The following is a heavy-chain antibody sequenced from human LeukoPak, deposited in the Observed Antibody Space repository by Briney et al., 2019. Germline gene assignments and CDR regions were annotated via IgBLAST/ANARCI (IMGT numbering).Heavy chain of an antibody. CDR3: ARDSLRELGIGLDY. CDR1: GFTFSSYW. Sequence: GGSLRLSCAASGFTFSSYWMSWVRQAPGKGLEWVANIKQDGSEKYYVDSVKGRFTISRDNAKNSLYLQMNSLRAEDTAVYYCARDSLRELGIGLDYWGQGTLVTVSS. D-gene: IGHD7-27*01. V-gene: IGHV3-7*01. CDR2: IKQDGSEK. J-gene: IGHJ4*02.